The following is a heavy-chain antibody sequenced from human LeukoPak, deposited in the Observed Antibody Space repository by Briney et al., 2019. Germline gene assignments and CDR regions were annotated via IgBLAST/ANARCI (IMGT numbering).Heavy chain of an antibody. CDR3: AKEDVLLWFGELLYGLDY. V-gene: IGHV3-23*01. D-gene: IGHD3-10*01. Sequence: PGGSLRLSCAASGFTFSSYAMSWVRQAPGKGLEWVSAISGSDGSTYYADSVKGRFTISRDNSKNTLYLQLNSLRAEDTAVYYCAKEDVLLWFGELLYGLDYWGQGTLVTVSS. J-gene: IGHJ4*02. CDR1: GFTFSSYA. CDR2: ISGSDGST.